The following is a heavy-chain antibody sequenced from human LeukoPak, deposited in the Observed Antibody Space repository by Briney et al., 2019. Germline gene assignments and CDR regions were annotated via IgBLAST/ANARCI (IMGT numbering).Heavy chain of an antibody. Sequence: GGSLRLSCAASGFTFSDYYMSWIRQAPGKGLEWVSYISSSGSTIYYADSVKGRFTISRDNAKNSLYLQMNSLRAEDTAVHYCARFFEYSSGWYSGDYWGQGTLVTVSS. CDR1: GFTFSDYY. CDR2: ISSSGSTI. V-gene: IGHV3-11*04. D-gene: IGHD6-19*01. CDR3: ARFFEYSSGWYSGDY. J-gene: IGHJ4*02.